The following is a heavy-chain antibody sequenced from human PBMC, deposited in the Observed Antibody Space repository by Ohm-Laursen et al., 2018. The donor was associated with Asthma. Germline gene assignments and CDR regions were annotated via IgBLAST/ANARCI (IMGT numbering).Heavy chain of an antibody. V-gene: IGHV3-30-3*01. Sequence: SLRLSCTASGFTFSSYAMHWVRQAPGKGLEWVAVGGSYYDGGLKYYADSVNGRFTVSRDDSKNTLYLQMNSLRPDDTAVYYCARDVMEWYLPAFDFWGQGALVTVSS. CDR2: GGSYYDGGLK. CDR3: ARDVMEWYLPAFDF. J-gene: IGHJ4*02. D-gene: IGHD3-3*01. CDR1: GFTFSSYA.